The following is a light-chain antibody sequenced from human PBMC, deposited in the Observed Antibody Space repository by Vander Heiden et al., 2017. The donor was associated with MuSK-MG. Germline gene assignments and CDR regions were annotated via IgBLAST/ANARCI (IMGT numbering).Light chain of an antibody. J-gene: IGLJ2*01. CDR1: KLGDKY. CDR3: QAWDSSLGV. Sequence: SYELTQPPSVSVSPGQTASITCSGDKLGDKYACWYQQKPGQSPGLVIYQDSKRPSGIPERFSGSNSGNTATLTISGTQAMDEADYYCQAWDSSLGVFGGGTKLTVL. V-gene: IGLV3-1*01. CDR2: QDS.